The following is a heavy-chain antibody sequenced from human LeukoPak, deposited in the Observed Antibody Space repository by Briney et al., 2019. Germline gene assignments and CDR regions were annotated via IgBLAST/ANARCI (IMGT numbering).Heavy chain of an antibody. D-gene: IGHD7-27*01. Sequence: GGSLRLSCAASGFTFGSYWMSWVRQAPGKGLEWVANVNEDGSKKYHVDSMKGRFTISRDNAKNSLYLQVNSLRAEDTAVYYCARAGDRGTVDFWGQGTLVTVSS. CDR1: GFTFGSYW. V-gene: IGHV3-7*01. CDR2: VNEDGSKK. J-gene: IGHJ4*02. CDR3: ARAGDRGTVDF.